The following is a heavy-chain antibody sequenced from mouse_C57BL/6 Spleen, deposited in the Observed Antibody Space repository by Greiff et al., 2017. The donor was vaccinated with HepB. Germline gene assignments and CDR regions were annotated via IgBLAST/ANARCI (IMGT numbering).Heavy chain of an antibody. Sequence: EVQLVESGGGLVKPGGSLKLSCAASGFTFSSYAMSWVRQTPEKRLEWVATISDGGSYTYYPDNVKGRFTISRDNAKNNLYLQMSHLKSEDTAMYYCARAGSYYGNRYYFDYWGQGTTLTVSS. D-gene: IGHD2-1*01. CDR2: ISDGGSYT. V-gene: IGHV5-4*01. J-gene: IGHJ2*01. CDR3: ARAGSYYGNRYYFDY. CDR1: GFTFSSYA.